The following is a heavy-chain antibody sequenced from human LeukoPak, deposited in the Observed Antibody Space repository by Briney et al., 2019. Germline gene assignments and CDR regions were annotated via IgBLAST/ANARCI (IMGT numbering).Heavy chain of an antibody. J-gene: IGHJ2*01. D-gene: IGHD3-16*01. CDR3: ARDPPWGSDYVGWYFDL. V-gene: IGHV3-30-3*01. CDR1: GFTFSSYA. Sequence: SGGSLRLSCAASGFTFSSYAMHWVRQAPGKGLEWVAVISYDGSNKYYADSVKGRFTISRDNSKNTLYLQMNSLRAEDTAVYYCARDPPWGSDYVGWYFDLWGRGTLVTVSS. CDR2: ISYDGSNK.